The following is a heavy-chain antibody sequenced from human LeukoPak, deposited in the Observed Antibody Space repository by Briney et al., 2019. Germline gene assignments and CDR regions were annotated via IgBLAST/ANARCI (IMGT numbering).Heavy chain of an antibody. Sequence: GGSLRLSCAASGFTFSSYSMNWVRQAPGKGLEWVSYISSSSSTIYYADSAKGRFTISRDNGKNSLYLQMNSLRAEDTAVYYCARSSLWFGDAFDIWGQGTMVTVSS. CDR3: ARSSLWFGDAFDI. J-gene: IGHJ3*02. CDR2: ISSSSSTI. V-gene: IGHV3-48*04. D-gene: IGHD3-10*01. CDR1: GFTFSSYS.